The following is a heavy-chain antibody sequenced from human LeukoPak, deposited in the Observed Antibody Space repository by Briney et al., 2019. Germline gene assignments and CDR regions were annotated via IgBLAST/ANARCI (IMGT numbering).Heavy chain of an antibody. Sequence: GGSLKLSCAASGFPFNNYWIRWVRQAPGKGLMWVSSINTDGRTTRYAASVQGRFTISRDNAKNTLSLQMNSLRDDDTAVYYCARAGASGWYAAGWFDPWGQGTLVTVSS. J-gene: IGHJ5*02. D-gene: IGHD6-19*01. CDR1: GFPFNNYW. CDR3: ARAGASGWYAAGWFDP. V-gene: IGHV3-74*01. CDR2: INTDGRTT.